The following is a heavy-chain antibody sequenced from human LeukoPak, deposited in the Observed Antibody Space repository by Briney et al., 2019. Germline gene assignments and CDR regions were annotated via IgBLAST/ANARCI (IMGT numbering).Heavy chain of an antibody. CDR3: ARGLLSYDYVWGSYRSVWFDP. CDR1: GGSISSYY. D-gene: IGHD3-16*02. CDR2: IYYSGST. Sequence: SETLPLTCTVSGGSISSYYWSWIRQPPGKGLEWIGYIYYSGSTNYNPSLKSRVTISVDTSKNQFSLKLSSVTAADTAVYYCARGLLSYDYVWGSYRSVWFDPWGQGTLVTVSS. V-gene: IGHV4-59*01. J-gene: IGHJ5*02.